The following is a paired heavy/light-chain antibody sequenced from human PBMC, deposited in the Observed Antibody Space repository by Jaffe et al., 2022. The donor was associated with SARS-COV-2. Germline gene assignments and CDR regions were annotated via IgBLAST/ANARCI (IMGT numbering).Light chain of an antibody. CDR1: SGGSVSTKNY. CDR2: NTH. V-gene: IGLV8-61*01. CDR3: ALYMGSGTWM. J-gene: IGLJ3*02. Sequence: QTVVTQEPSFSVSPGGTVTLTCGLSSGGSVSTKNYPSWFQQTPGQAPRTVIYNTHTRPSGVPDRFSGSILGNKAALTITGARTEDESDYHCALYMGSGTWMFGGGTKLTVL.
Heavy chain of an antibody. Sequence: EVQMLESGGGLVQPGGSLRLSCVLSSPTLDTKAMSWVRQAPGKGLEWVSTISGSGVSTYYADSVRGRFTFSRDTSKSTLYLQMDSLRAEDTAIYYCAKGGAGYYDGSGPDMIHMDVWGQGTTVTVSS. V-gene: IGHV3-23*01. D-gene: IGHD3-22*01. CDR3: AKGGAGYYDGSGPDMIHMDV. CDR1: SPTLDTKA. J-gene: IGHJ6*02. CDR2: ISGSGVST.